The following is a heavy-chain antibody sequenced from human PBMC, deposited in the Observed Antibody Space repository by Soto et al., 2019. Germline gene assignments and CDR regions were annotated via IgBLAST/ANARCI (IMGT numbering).Heavy chain of an antibody. V-gene: IGHV4-59*01. CDR2: IYYSGST. D-gene: IGHD4-17*01. Sequence: QVQLQESGPGLVKPSETLSLTCTASGGSISSYYWSWIRQPPGKGLEWIGNIYYSGSTNYNPSLKSRVTISVDTSKNQFSLKLSSVTAADTAVYYCASWYGGSLDYWGQGTLVTVSS. J-gene: IGHJ4*02. CDR3: ASWYGGSLDY. CDR1: GGSISSYY.